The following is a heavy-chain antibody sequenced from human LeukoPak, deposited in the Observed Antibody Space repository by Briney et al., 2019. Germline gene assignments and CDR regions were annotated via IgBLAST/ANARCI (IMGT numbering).Heavy chain of an antibody. Sequence: ASVKVSCKASGGTFISYAISWVRQAPGQGLEWMGGIIPIFGTANYAQKFQGRVTITADESTSTAYMELSSLRSEDTAVYYCAREGEYCSSTSCYGPNWFDPWGQGTLVTVSS. V-gene: IGHV1-69*13. CDR2: IIPIFGTA. CDR1: GGTFISYA. J-gene: IGHJ5*02. CDR3: AREGEYCSSTSCYGPNWFDP. D-gene: IGHD2-2*01.